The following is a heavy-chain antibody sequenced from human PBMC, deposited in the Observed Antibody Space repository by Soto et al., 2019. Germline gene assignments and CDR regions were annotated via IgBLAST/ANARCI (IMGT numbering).Heavy chain of an antibody. D-gene: IGHD6-13*01. CDR2: IYSGGST. J-gene: IGHJ6*02. V-gene: IGHV3-53*01. CDR3: ASLNLYSSSWYRPYYYGMDV. CDR1: GFTVSSNY. Sequence: GSLRLSCAASGFTVSSNYMSWVRQAPGKGLEWVSVIYSGGSTYYADSVKGRFTISRDNSKNTLYLQMNSLRAEDTAVYYCASLNLYSSSWYRPYYYGMDVWGQGTTVTVSS.